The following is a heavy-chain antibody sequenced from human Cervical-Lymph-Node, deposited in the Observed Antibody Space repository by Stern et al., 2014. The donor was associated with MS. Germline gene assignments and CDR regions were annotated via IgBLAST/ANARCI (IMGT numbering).Heavy chain of an antibody. D-gene: IGHD2-15*01. CDR1: GGSLRSYY. CDR2: IYPTGSV. Sequence: QVQLVESGPGLVKPSETLSLTCTVSGGSLRSYYWNWIRQAPGKGLEWLWVIYPTGSVNDNPSLSSRVAMSVDTSKNQFSLTVSSVTAADTAVYYCAREGEYCSGSRCYPFLDYWGQGTLVTVSS. V-gene: IGHV4-59*01. CDR3: AREGEYCSGSRCYPFLDY. J-gene: IGHJ4*02.